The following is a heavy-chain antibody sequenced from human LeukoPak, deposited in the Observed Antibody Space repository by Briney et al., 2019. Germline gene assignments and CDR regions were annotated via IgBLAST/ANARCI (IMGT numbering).Heavy chain of an antibody. Sequence: SETLSLTCTVSGASISTYYCSWIRRLPGIKPEWNGSVYYSGSTDYSPSLKSRATISVDTSMNQFSLSLSSVTTADTAIYYCARAVISFGGGIAKGFDCWGQGTLVTVSS. CDR1: GASISTYY. CDR2: VYYSGST. D-gene: IGHD3-16*02. J-gene: IGHJ4*02. V-gene: IGHV4-59*01. CDR3: ARAVISFGGGIAKGFDC.